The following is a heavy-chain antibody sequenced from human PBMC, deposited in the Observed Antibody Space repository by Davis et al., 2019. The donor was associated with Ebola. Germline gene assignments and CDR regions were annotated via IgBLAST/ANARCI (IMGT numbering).Heavy chain of an antibody. CDR2: INAGNGET. CDR1: GYIFTTYA. D-gene: IGHD6-6*01. Sequence: AASVKVSCKASGYIFTTYAIHWVRQAPGQRLEWMGWINAGNGETKYSQKFQGRLTITRDTSASTAYMELSSLRSEDTAVYYCARDYWGTSSSFNWFDPWGQGTLVTVSS. CDR3: ARDYWGTSSSFNWFDP. V-gene: IGHV1-3*01. J-gene: IGHJ5*02.